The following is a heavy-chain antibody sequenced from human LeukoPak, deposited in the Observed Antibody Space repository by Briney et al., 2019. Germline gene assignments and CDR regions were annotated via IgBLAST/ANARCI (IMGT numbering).Heavy chain of an antibody. D-gene: IGHD2-15*01. CDR2: ISVDGRST. V-gene: IGHV3-43*02. J-gene: IGHJ4*02. CDR1: GVGFECNS. CDR3: AKDICSGGSCYLDY. Sequence: GGYLTFYWEARGVGFECNSRQWARQAKGKGLDWVSLISVDGRSTYYADSVKGRFTISRDNSKNSLYLQMNSLRTEDTALYYCAKDICSGGSCYLDYWGQGSLVTVSS.